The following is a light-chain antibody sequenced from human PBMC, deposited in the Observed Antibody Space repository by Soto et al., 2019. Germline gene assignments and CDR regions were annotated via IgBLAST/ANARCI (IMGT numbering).Light chain of an antibody. CDR3: QQYNSYSPRET. CDR2: KAS. CDR1: QSISSW. V-gene: IGKV1-5*03. Sequence: DIQMTQSPYTLSASVGDRVTITCRASQSISSWLAWYQQKPGKAPKLLIYKASSLESGVPSRFSGSGSGTEFPLTIRRLQPDDFESYYCQQYNSYSPRETFGQGSKVEIK. J-gene: IGKJ1*01.